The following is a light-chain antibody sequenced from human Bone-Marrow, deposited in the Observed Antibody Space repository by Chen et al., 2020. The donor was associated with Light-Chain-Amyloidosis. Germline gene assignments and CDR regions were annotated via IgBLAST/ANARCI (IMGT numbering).Light chain of an antibody. V-gene: IGKV3-20*01. CDR3: QQYGTSPLT. CDR1: QTISSNY. CDR2: GSS. J-gene: IGKJ4*01. Sequence: EIVSTASPLPLSFSRGEGANLSCRASQTISSNYLTWYQPKFGQAPRLLIYGSSSRATGIPDRFTGSGSGTDFTLTINRLEPEDFAMYYCQQYGTSPLTFGGGTKVEIK.